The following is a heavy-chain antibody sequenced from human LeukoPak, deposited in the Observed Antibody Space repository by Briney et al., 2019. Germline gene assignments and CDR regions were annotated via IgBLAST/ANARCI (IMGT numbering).Heavy chain of an antibody. V-gene: IGHV4-61*01. CDR2: IFHSGST. CDR1: DDSVTSGSVY. Sequence: SESLSLTCTVSDDSVTSGSVYWSWIRQPPGKRLDWIGQIFHSGSTNYNPSLKSRVTISIDTSKNQFSLKLSSVTAADTAVYYCARATTITDYWGQGTLVTVSS. D-gene: IGHD5-12*01. J-gene: IGHJ4*02. CDR3: ARATTITDY.